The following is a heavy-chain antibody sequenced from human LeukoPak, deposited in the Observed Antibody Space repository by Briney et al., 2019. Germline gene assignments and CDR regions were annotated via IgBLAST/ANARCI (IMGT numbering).Heavy chain of an antibody. J-gene: IGHJ2*01. CDR1: GFTFSNAW. CDR2: INHSGST. Sequence: GSLRLSCAASGFTFSNAWMSWVRQPPGKGLEWIGEINHSGSTNYNPSLKSRVTISVDTSKNQFSLKLSSVTAADTAVYYCAKGPTVRESNQGAYFDLWGRGTLVTVSS. D-gene: IGHD3-10*01. CDR3: AKGPTVRESNQGAYFDL. V-gene: IGHV4-34*01.